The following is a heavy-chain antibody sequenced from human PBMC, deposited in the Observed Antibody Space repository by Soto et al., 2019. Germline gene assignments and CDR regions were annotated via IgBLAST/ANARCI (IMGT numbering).Heavy chain of an antibody. D-gene: IGHD2-21*01. V-gene: IGHV4-59*01. CDR3: AREGDYPYYYGMDV. CDR1: GGSISSYY. Sequence: QVQLQESGPGLVKPSETLSLTCTVSGGSISSYYWSWIRQPPGKGLEWIGYIYYSGRTNYNPSLKSRVTISVDTSKNQFSLKLSSVTAADTAVYYCAREGDYPYYYGMDVWGQGTTVTVSS. CDR2: IYYSGRT. J-gene: IGHJ6*02.